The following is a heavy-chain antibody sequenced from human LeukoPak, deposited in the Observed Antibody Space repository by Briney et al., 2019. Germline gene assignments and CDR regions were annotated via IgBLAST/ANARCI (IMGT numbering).Heavy chain of an antibody. D-gene: IGHD6-6*01. Sequence: GGSLRLSCAASGFTFSSYAMSWVRQAPGKGLEWVSAISGSGGSTYYADSVKGRFTISRDNSKNTLYLQMNSLRAEDTAVYYCARSNGRIAARQEFDYWGQGTLVTVSS. V-gene: IGHV3-23*01. J-gene: IGHJ4*02. CDR2: ISGSGGST. CDR1: GFTFSSYA. CDR3: ARSNGRIAARQEFDY.